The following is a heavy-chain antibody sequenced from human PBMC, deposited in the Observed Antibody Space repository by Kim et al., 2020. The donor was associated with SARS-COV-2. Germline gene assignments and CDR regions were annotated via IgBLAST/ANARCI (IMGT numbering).Heavy chain of an antibody. CDR2: IHQSGDT. Sequence: SETLSLTCGLYGGSFNDFYWTWIRQSPGKGLEWIGDIHQSGDTKYNPSLGNRLTMSLDRTKNQFSLRLSSVTVADTALYYCARGAARSAPYYFLDVWAKGTPLAVSS. D-gene: IGHD2-15*01. CDR1: GGSFNDFY. J-gene: IGHJ6*03. V-gene: IGHV4-34*01. CDR3: ARGAARSAPYYFLDV.